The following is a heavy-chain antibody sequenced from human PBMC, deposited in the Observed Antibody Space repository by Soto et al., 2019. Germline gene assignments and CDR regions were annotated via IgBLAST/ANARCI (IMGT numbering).Heavy chain of an antibody. D-gene: IGHD6-13*01. V-gene: IGHV3-21*01. CDR2: ISSNSAYI. CDR3: TRDASRDSSARGWFDP. Sequence: NPGGSLRLSCAASGFTFRSFTMNWVRQAPGKGLEWVSTISSNSAYIYYTDALRGRFTVSRDNAKNSLHLQMNSLRAEDTAVYYCTRDASRDSSARGWFDPWGPGXLVTVYS. CDR1: GFTFRSFT. J-gene: IGHJ5*02.